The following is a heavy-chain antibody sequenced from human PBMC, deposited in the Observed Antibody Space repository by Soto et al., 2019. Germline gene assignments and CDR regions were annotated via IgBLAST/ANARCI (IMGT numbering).Heavy chain of an antibody. D-gene: IGHD1-26*01. CDR1: GFTFSSYS. V-gene: IGHV3-21*01. CDR2: ISSSSSYI. J-gene: IGHJ3*02. CDR3: ARDTHSGSYWGPDAFDI. Sequence: EVQLVESGGGLVKPGGSLRLSCAASGFTFSSYSMNWVRQAPGKGLEWVSSISSSSSYIYYADSVTGRFTISRDNAKNSLYLQMNRLRAEDTAVYYCARDTHSGSYWGPDAFDIWGQGTMVTVSS.